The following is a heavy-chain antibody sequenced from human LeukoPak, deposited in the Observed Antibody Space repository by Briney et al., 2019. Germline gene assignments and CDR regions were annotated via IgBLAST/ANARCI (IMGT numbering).Heavy chain of an antibody. Sequence: AQTLSLTCAVSGGSISSHYWSWVRQPPGKGLEWIGYIFNSGSTNYNPSLKSRVTISLDTSKKHFSLKLSPVTAADTAVVYCATYRSRGFDYWGERNLVTVSS. J-gene: IGHJ4*02. D-gene: IGHD2-21*01. CDR1: GGSISSHY. CDR2: IFNSGST. V-gene: IGHV4-59*11. CDR3: ATYRSRGFDY.